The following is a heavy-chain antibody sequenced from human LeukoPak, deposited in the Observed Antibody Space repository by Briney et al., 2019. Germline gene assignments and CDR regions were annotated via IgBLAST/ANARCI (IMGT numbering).Heavy chain of an antibody. CDR2: IYTSGST. Sequence: SETLSLTCTVSGGSISSYYWSWIRQPAGKGLEWIGRIYTSGSTNYNPSLKSRVTMSVDTSKNQFSLKLSSVTAADTAVYYCARDKSRTYGSADSFDIWGQGTMVTVSS. CDR1: GGSISSYY. V-gene: IGHV4-4*07. D-gene: IGHD3-10*01. CDR3: ARDKSRTYGSADSFDI. J-gene: IGHJ3*02.